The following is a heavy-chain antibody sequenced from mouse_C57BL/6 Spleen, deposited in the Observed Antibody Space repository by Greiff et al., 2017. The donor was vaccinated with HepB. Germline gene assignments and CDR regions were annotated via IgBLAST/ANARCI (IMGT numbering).Heavy chain of an antibody. V-gene: IGHV1-59*01. Sequence: VQLQQPGAELVRPGTSVKLSCKASGYTFTSYWMHWVKQRPGQGLEWIGVIDPSDSYTNYNQKFKGKATLTVDTSSSTAYMQLSSLTSEDSAVYYCARSGGLRGYAMDYWGQGTSVTVSS. CDR3: ARSGGLRGYAMDY. D-gene: IGHD2-4*01. CDR2: IDPSDSYT. CDR1: GYTFTSYW. J-gene: IGHJ4*01.